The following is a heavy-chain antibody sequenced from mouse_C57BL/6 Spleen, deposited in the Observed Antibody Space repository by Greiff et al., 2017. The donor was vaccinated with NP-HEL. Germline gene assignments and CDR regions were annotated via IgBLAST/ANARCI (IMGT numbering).Heavy chain of an antibody. V-gene: IGHV5-9*01. CDR2: ISGGGGNT. CDR1: GFTFSSYT. CDR3: ASSYGNYADY. Sequence: EVHLVESGGGLVKPGGSLKLSCAASGFTFSSYTMSWVRQTPEKRLEWVATISGGGGNTYYPDSVKGRFTISRDNAKNTLYLQMSSLRSEDTALYYCASSYGNYADYWGKGTTLTVSS. J-gene: IGHJ2*01. D-gene: IGHD2-1*01.